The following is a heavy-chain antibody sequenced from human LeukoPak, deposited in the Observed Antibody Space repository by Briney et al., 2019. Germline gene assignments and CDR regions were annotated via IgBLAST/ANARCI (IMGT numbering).Heavy chain of an antibody. V-gene: IGHV1-46*01. J-gene: IGHJ6*02. Sequence: ASVKVSCKASGYTFTSYYMHWVRQAPGQGLEWMGIINPSGGSTSYAQKFQGRVTMTRDTSTSTVYMELSSLRSEDTAVYYCATNKIKYSGSSYYYYGMDVWGQGTTVTVSS. CDR1: GYTFTSYY. CDR3: ATNKIKYSGSSYYYYGMDV. CDR2: INPSGGST. D-gene: IGHD6-6*01.